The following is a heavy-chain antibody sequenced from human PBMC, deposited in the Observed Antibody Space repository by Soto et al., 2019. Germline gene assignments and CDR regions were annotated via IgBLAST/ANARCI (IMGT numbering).Heavy chain of an antibody. D-gene: IGHD5-18*01. J-gene: IGHJ6*02. CDR1: GDSVSSNSAA. Sequence: SQTLSLTCAISGDSVSSNSAAWNWIRQSPSRGLEWLGRTYYRSKWYNDYAVSVKSRITINPDTSKNQFSLQLNSVTPEDTAVYYCARDRTGGYIYGYGYYYYYGMDVWGQGTTVTVSS. CDR2: TYYRSKWYN. V-gene: IGHV6-1*01. CDR3: ARDRTGGYIYGYGYYYYYGMDV.